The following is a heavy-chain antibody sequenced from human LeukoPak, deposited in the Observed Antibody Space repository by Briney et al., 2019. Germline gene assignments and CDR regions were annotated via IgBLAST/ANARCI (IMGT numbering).Heavy chain of an antibody. V-gene: IGHV1-69*05. CDR1: GGTFSSYA. D-gene: IGHD5-24*01. CDR3: ARGEGGYNHGRYFDL. Sequence: SVKVSCKASGGTFSSYAISWVRQAPGQGLEWMGRIIPIFGTANYAQKFQGRVTITTDESTSTAYVELSSLRSEDTAVYYCARGEGGYNHGRYFDLWGRGTLVTVSS. J-gene: IGHJ2*01. CDR2: IIPIFGTA.